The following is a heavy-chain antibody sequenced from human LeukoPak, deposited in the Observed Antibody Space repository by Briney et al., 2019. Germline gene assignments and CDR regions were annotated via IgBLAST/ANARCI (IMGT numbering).Heavy chain of an antibody. J-gene: IGHJ4*02. Sequence: GGSLRLSCAASGFTFSSYAMSWVRQAPGKGLEWVSAISGSGGSTYYADSVKGRFTISRDNAKNSLYLQMNSLRAEDTAVYYCARDWGEGIAAHHDYWGQGTLVTVSS. V-gene: IGHV3-23*01. CDR2: ISGSGGST. CDR1: GFTFSSYA. D-gene: IGHD6-13*01. CDR3: ARDWGEGIAAHHDY.